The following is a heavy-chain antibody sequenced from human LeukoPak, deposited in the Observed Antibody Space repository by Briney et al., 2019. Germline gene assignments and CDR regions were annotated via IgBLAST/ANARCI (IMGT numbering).Heavy chain of an antibody. CDR1: GFAFINYA. J-gene: IGHJ6*03. CDR3: AKGSGSLASYYYYMDV. Sequence: GGSLRLSCEASGFAFINYAMNWVRQPPGKGLEWVSGISESGDNTYHADSVKGRFTVSRDNSKNTLFLQVNGLGAEDTAIYYCAKGSGSLASYYYYMDVWGKGTTVTVSS. D-gene: IGHD1-26*01. CDR2: ISESGDNT. V-gene: IGHV3-23*01.